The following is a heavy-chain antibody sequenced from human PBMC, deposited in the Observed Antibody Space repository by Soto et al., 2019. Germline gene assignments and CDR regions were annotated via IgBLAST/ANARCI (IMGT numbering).Heavy chain of an antibody. CDR1: GGTFSTFG. D-gene: IGHD4-17*01. CDR2: IIPFFGTA. Sequence: LVKVSCKASGGTFSTFGISWVRQAPGQGLEWMGGIIPFFGTARYSQKFEDRITITADESTNTVYMDLRSLTSEDTAIYYCAKSAPMDAGDKYYYDFWGQGALVTVSS. V-gene: IGHV1-69*13. CDR3: AKSAPMDAGDKYYYDF. J-gene: IGHJ4*02.